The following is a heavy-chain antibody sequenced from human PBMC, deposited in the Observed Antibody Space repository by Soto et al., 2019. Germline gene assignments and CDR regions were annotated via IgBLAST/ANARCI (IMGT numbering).Heavy chain of an antibody. D-gene: IGHD3-9*01. J-gene: IGHJ4*02. CDR3: TKDAKCDDISTGYLVKDL. V-gene: IGHV1-18*01. CDR2: ISPNSEKT. CDR1: GYTFSNFG. Sequence: ASVKVSCKASGYTFSNFGISWVRQAPGEGLEWMGWISPNSEKTKIAQGFQGRVTMTTDISTRTSYLDLRGLTSDGTAVYCCTKDAKCDDISTGYLVKDLWGQGTPFTVPS.